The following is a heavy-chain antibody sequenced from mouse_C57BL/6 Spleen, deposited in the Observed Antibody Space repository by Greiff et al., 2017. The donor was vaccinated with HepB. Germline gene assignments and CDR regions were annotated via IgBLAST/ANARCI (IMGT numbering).Heavy chain of an antibody. V-gene: IGHV1-55*01. J-gene: IGHJ2*01. CDR3: ARWGDYDLYYFDY. Sequence: QVQLQQSGAELVKPGASVKMSCKASGYTFTSYWITWVKQRPGQGLEWIGDIYPGSGSTNYNEKFKSKATLTVDTSSSTAYMQLSSLTSEDSAVYYCARWGDYDLYYFDYWGQGTTLTVSS. D-gene: IGHD2-4*01. CDR1: GYTFTSYW. CDR2: IYPGSGST.